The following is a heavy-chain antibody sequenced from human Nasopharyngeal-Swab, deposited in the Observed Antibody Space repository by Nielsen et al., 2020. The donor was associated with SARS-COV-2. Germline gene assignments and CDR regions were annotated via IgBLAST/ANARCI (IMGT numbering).Heavy chain of an antibody. Sequence: WIRQPPGKGLEWIGYIYYSGSTYYNPSLKSRVTISVDTSKNQFSLKLSSVTAADTAVYYCARDAAGYCSSTGCYVGTGMDVWGQGTTVTVSS. CDR3: ARDAAGYCSSTGCYVGTGMDV. CDR2: IYYSGST. J-gene: IGHJ6*02. V-gene: IGHV4-30-4*01. D-gene: IGHD2-2*01.